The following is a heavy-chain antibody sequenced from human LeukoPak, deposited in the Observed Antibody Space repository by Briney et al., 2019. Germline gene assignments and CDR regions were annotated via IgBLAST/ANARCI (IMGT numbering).Heavy chain of an antibody. J-gene: IGHJ4*02. CDR2: ISGSGGST. Sequence: PGGSLRLSCAASGFTFSSYAMSWVRQAPGKGLEWVSAISGSGGSTYYADSVKGRFTISRDNSKNTLYLQMNSLRAEDTAVYYCARVRSSWSSFDYWGQGTLVTVSS. CDR3: ARVRSSWSSFDY. D-gene: IGHD6-13*01. CDR1: GFTFSSYA. V-gene: IGHV3-23*01.